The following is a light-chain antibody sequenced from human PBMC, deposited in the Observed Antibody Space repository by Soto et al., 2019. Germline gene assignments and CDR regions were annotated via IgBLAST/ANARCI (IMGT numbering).Light chain of an antibody. J-gene: IGKJ3*01. V-gene: IGKV3-20*01. Sequence: IVLTQSPGTLSLSPGERATLSCRASQSVSSSYLAWYQQKPGQAPRLLIYGASSRATGIPDRFSGSGSGTDFDLTISRFEPEDVAVYYCQQYGSSLFTFGHGTKVDIK. CDR1: QSVSSSY. CDR3: QQYGSSLFT. CDR2: GAS.